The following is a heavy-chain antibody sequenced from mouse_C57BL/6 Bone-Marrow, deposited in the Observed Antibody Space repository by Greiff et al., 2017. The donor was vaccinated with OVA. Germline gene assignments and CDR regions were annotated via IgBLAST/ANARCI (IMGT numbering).Heavy chain of an antibody. CDR1: GYTFTSYW. V-gene: IGHV1-52*01. CDR3: ARGVTTVVATKAMDY. J-gene: IGHJ4*01. Sequence: QVQLQQPGAELVRPGSSVKLSCKASGYTFTSYWMHWVKQRPIQGLEWIGNIDPSDSETNYNQKFKDKATLTVDKSSSTAYMQLSSLTSEASAVYYCARGVTTVVATKAMDYWGQGTSVTGSS. CDR2: IDPSDSET. D-gene: IGHD1-1*01.